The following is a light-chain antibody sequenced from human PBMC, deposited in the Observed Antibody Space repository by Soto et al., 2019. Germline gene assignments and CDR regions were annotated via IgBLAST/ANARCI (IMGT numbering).Light chain of an antibody. CDR3: QQYDNWPPWT. J-gene: IGKJ1*01. Sequence: EIVMTQSPATLSVSPGERVTLSCRASQSVKNNMAWYQQKPGQVPRVLIYGASTRATGIPARFSGSGSGTEFTLTITNLQPEDFAVYHCQQYDNWPPWTFGQGTKVEIK. V-gene: IGKV3-15*01. CDR1: QSVKNN. CDR2: GAS.